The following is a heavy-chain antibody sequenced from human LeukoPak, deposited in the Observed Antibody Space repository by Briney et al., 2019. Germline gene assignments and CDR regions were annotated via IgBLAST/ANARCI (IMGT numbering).Heavy chain of an antibody. J-gene: IGHJ4*02. Sequence: PGGSLRLSCAASGFTVSSNYMSWVRQAPGKGLEWVSVIYSGGSTYYADSVKGRFTISRDNSKNTLYLQMNSLRAEDTAVYYCAKGSWIQLWCDFDYWGQGTLVTVSS. CDR2: IYSGGST. CDR3: AKGSWIQLWCDFDY. D-gene: IGHD5-18*01. V-gene: IGHV3-53*01. CDR1: GFTVSSNY.